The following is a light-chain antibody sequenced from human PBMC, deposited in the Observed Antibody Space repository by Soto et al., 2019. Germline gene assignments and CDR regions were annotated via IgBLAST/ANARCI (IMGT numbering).Light chain of an antibody. CDR2: SNN. CDR3: TAWDASLKGVV. CDR1: SSNIGSNT. Sequence: QSVLTQPPSASGTPGQTVTISCSGSSSNIGSNTVNCYQQLPGTAPKLIIYSNNHRPTGVPDRFSGSKSGTSASLAISGLQSEDEGDYYCTAWDASLKGVVFAGGTK. J-gene: IGLJ2*01. V-gene: IGLV1-44*01.